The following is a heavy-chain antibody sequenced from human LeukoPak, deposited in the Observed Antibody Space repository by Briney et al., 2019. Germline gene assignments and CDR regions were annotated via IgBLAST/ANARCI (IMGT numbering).Heavy chain of an antibody. V-gene: IGHV4-59*12. CDR1: GGSISSFY. CDR2: VYYSGTT. CDR3: ARVPSRGYSYGARAFDI. J-gene: IGHJ3*02. D-gene: IGHD5-18*01. Sequence: SETLSLTCKVSGGSISSFYWSWIRQPPGKGLEWIGCVYYSGTTNYNPSLKSRVTISVDTSKNQFSLKLSSVTAADTAVYYCARVPSRGYSYGARAFDIWGQGTMVTVSS.